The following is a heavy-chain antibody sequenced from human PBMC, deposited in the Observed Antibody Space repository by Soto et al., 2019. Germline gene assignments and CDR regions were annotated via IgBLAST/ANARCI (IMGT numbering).Heavy chain of an antibody. CDR1: GGLFSNFA. D-gene: IGHD4-4*01. Sequence: SVKVSCKASGGLFSNFAVTWVRQARGQRLEWIGWIVVGSGNTNYAQKFQERVTITRDMSTSTAYMELSSLRSEDTAVYYCAAVTVTYSMEYYYYGMDVWGQGTTVTV. CDR2: IVVGSGNT. J-gene: IGHJ6*02. V-gene: IGHV1-58*01. CDR3: AAVTVTYSMEYYYYGMDV.